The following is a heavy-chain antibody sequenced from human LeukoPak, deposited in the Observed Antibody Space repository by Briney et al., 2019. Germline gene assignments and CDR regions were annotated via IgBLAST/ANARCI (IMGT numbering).Heavy chain of an antibody. Sequence: GGSLRLSCAASGFTFSNYAMRWVRQAPGKGLEWVSGISGSGDSTYYADSVKGRFTISRDNSKNTLYLQMNSLRAEDTALYYCARVPITLAGTKDAKYFQHWGQGSLVTVSS. CDR3: ARVPITLAGTKDAKYFQH. CDR1: GFTFSNYA. V-gene: IGHV3-23*01. CDR2: ISGSGDST. D-gene: IGHD6-19*01. J-gene: IGHJ1*01.